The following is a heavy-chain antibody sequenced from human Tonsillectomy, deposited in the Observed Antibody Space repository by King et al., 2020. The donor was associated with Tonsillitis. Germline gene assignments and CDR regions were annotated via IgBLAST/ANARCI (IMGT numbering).Heavy chain of an antibody. D-gene: IGHD5-24*01. CDR3: ARGRRWLLHD. J-gene: IGHJ4*02. Sequence: EVQLVESGGGLVQPGGSLRLSCAASGFTFSSYWMHWVRQAPGKGLVWVSRLNSDESYTTYADSVKGRFTISRDNAKNTLYLQMNSLRAEDTAVYYCARGRRWLLHDWGQGTLVTVSS. CDR2: LNSDESYT. CDR1: GFTFSSYW. V-gene: IGHV3-74*01.